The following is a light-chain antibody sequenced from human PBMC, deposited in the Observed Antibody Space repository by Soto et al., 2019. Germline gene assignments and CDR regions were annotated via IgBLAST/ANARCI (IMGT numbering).Light chain of an antibody. Sequence: QSVLTQPASVSGSPGQSITISCSGTSEDVGGYDYVSWYQHHPGKAPKLMISEVSNRPSGLSNRFSGSKSGSTASLTISGLQAEDEADYYCSSYTSSSTLVFGSGTKGTVL. J-gene: IGLJ1*01. CDR2: EVS. CDR1: SEDVGGYDY. CDR3: SSYTSSSTLV. V-gene: IGLV2-14*01.